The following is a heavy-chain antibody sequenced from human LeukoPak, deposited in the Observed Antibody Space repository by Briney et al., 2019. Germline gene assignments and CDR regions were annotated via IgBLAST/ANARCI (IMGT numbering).Heavy chain of an antibody. CDR3: ARGGWDWSGSGSYNDY. V-gene: IGHV3-7*01. D-gene: IGHD3-10*01. Sequence: GGSLRLSCAASEFTFSSYWMTWVRQAPGKGLEWVANIKQDGSEKYYVDSVKGRFTISRDNAKNSLFLQMNSLRAEDTAVYYCARGGWDWSGSGSYNDYWGQGTLVTVSS. CDR2: IKQDGSEK. J-gene: IGHJ4*02. CDR1: EFTFSSYW.